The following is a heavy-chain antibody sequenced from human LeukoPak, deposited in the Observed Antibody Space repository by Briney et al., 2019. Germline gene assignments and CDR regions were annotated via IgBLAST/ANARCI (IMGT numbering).Heavy chain of an antibody. Sequence: PGGSLRLSCAASGFTFDDYAMHWVRHAPGKGLEWVSGISWNSGSIGYADSVKGRFTISRDNAKNSLYLQMNSLRAEDTALYYCAKDITIYYYYGMDVWGQGTTVTVSS. CDR1: GFTFDDYA. CDR3: AKDITIYYYYGMDV. CDR2: ISWNSGSI. J-gene: IGHJ6*02. D-gene: IGHD4-11*01. V-gene: IGHV3-9*01.